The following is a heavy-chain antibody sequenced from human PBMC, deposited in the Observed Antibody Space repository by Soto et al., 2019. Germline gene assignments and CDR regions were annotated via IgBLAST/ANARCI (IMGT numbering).Heavy chain of an antibody. CDR1: GGSFSAYY. V-gene: IGHV4-34*01. Sequence: SETLSLTCAVYGGSFSAYYWSWIRQPPGKGLEWIGEINHSGSTNYNPSLKSRVTISVNTSKNQFSLKLSSVTAADTAVYYCARKKSMVRGANWFDPWGQGTLVTVSS. J-gene: IGHJ5*02. D-gene: IGHD3-10*01. CDR2: INHSGST. CDR3: ARKKSMVRGANWFDP.